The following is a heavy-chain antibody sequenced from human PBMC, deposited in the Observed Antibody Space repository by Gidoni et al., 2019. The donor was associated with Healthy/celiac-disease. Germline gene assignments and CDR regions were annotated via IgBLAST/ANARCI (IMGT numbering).Heavy chain of an antibody. D-gene: IGHD6-13*01. CDR2: ISGSGGST. CDR3: AKDRDSRGVGLFDY. Sequence: EVQLLESGGGLVQPGGSLRLSCAASGFPFSSYAMRWVRQAPGKGLEWVSAISGSGGSTYYADSVKGRFTISRDNAKNTLYLQMNSLRAEDTAVYYCAKDRDSRGVGLFDYWGQGTLVTVSS. V-gene: IGHV3-23*01. J-gene: IGHJ4*02. CDR1: GFPFSSYA.